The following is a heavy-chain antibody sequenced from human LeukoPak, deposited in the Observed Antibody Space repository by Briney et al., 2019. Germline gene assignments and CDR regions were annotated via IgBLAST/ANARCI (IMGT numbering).Heavy chain of an antibody. CDR3: ARQTAGWYWSDP. Sequence: ASVKVSCKSSGYSFTSYWIGWVRQMPGKGLEWMGIIYPGDSDTRYSPSFQGQVTISADKSISTAYLQWSSLKASDTAMYYCARQTAGWYWSDPWGQGTLVTVSS. J-gene: IGHJ5*02. V-gene: IGHV5-51*01. D-gene: IGHD6-13*01. CDR2: IYPGDSDT. CDR1: GYSFTSYW.